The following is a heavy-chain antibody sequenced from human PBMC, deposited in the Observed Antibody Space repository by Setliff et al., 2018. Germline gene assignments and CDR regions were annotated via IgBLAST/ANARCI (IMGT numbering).Heavy chain of an antibody. Sequence: SETLSLTCTVSGGSISSRSFYWSWIRQPAVKRLEWIGRMYTGGSTIYNPSLKSRVTISEDTSKNQFSLNLISVTAADTAIYDCARVSGFLYMDVWGKGTTVTVSS. V-gene: IGHV4-61*02. D-gene: IGHD1-26*01. CDR3: ARVSGFLYMDV. J-gene: IGHJ6*03. CDR1: GGSISSRSFY. CDR2: MYTGGST.